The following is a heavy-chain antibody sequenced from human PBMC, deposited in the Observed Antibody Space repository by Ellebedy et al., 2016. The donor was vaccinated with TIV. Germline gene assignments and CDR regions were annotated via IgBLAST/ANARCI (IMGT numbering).Heavy chain of an antibody. V-gene: IGHV1-69*06. Sequence: AASVKVSCKASGGTFSRYAISWVRQAPGQGLEWMGGIIPFFGPANYAQKFQGRVTITADKATSTAYMELSSLRFEDTAVYYCARGSYYDSSGYSDWYFDLWGRGTLVTVSS. CDR3: ARGSYYDSSGYSDWYFDL. CDR2: IIPFFGPA. J-gene: IGHJ2*01. D-gene: IGHD3-22*01. CDR1: GGTFSRYA.